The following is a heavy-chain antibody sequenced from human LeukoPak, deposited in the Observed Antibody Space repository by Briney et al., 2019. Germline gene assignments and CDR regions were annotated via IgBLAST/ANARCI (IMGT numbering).Heavy chain of an antibody. V-gene: IGHV1-2*02. CDR2: INPNSGGT. CDR1: GYTFTGYY. CDR3: ARGRYYDSSGFDWVDP. D-gene: IGHD3-22*01. Sequence: ASVKASCKASGYTFTGYYMHWVRQAPGQGLEWMGWINPNSGGTNYAQKFQGRVTMTRDTSISTTYMELSSLRSDDTAMYYCARGRYYDSSGFDWVDPWGQGTLVTVSS. J-gene: IGHJ5*02.